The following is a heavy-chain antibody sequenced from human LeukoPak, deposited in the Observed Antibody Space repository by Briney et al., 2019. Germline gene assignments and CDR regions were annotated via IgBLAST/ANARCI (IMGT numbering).Heavy chain of an antibody. Sequence: SETLSLTCTVSGGSISSYYWSWIRQPPGKGLEWIGEINHSGSTNYNPSLKSRVTISVDTSKNQFSLKLSSVTAADTAVYYCARQTVRGVMKYWGQGTLVTVSS. CDR3: ARQTVRGVMKY. J-gene: IGHJ4*02. V-gene: IGHV4-34*01. CDR2: INHSGST. D-gene: IGHD3-10*01. CDR1: GGSISSYY.